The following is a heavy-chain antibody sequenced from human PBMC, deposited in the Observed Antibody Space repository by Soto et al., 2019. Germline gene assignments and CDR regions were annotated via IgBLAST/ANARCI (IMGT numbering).Heavy chain of an antibody. J-gene: IGHJ4*02. CDR1: GGLMG. D-gene: IGHD1-1*01. Sequence: SETRSRTCTVSGGLMGGGIRQSPDKGLEWIGYIYNSGRYNYNPSLESRLTISIDTSKNQFSLRLASVTAADTAVYYCARTLPNRQLFDSWSQGTLVTVSS. CDR3: ARTLPNRQLFDS. CDR2: IYNSGRY. V-gene: IGHV4-59*01.